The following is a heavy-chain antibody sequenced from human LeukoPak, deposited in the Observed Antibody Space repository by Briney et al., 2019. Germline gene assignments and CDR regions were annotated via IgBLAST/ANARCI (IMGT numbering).Heavy chain of an antibody. V-gene: IGHV3-23*01. Sequence: GASLRLSCAASGFTFSNYVMSWVRQAPGKGLDWVSAITGSGGNTYYADSVKGRFTISRDNSKNTLYLQMNSLRAEDTAVYYCAKWGDYDVLTGYYVSDYWGQGALVTVSS. J-gene: IGHJ4*02. D-gene: IGHD3-9*01. CDR2: ITGSGGNT. CDR3: AKWGDYDVLTGYYVSDY. CDR1: GFTFSNYV.